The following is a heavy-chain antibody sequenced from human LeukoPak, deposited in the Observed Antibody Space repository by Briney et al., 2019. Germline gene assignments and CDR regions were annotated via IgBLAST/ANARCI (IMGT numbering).Heavy chain of an antibody. CDR2: IYYNGAT. J-gene: IGHJ3*02. CDR1: GAPFNSYY. Sequence: SETLSLTCTVSGAPFNSYYWTWIRQPPGKGLEWIGYIYYNGATNYNPSLRSRLTILVDTSKSQFSLRLSSVTAADTAVYYCAREFRDAYDIWGQGTKVTVFS. V-gene: IGHV4-59*01. CDR3: AREFRDAYDI.